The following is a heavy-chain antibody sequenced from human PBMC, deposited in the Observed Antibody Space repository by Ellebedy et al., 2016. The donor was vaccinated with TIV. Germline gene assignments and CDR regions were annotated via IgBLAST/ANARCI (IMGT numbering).Heavy chain of an antibody. Sequence: AASVKVSCKASGYTFTGYYMHWVRQAPGQGLEWMGWINPNSGGTNYAQKFQGRVTMTRHTSITTVYMELSRLRSDDTAVYYCARTAYYGMGVWGQGTTVTVSS. V-gene: IGHV1-2*02. CDR1: GYTFTGYY. CDR2: INPNSGGT. CDR3: ARTAYYGMGV. J-gene: IGHJ6*02.